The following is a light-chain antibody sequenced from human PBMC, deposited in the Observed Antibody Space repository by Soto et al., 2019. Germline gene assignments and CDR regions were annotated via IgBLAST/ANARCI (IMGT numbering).Light chain of an antibody. J-gene: IGKJ1*01. CDR3: QQYDSLVT. CDR2: GTS. V-gene: IGKV3-20*01. Sequence: EIVLTQSPGTLSLSPGERATLSCRASQSVSSSYLAWYQHKPGRAPRLLIDGTSSRATGIPDRFSGSGSGTDFTLTISRLEHEDFAVYYCQQYDSLVTFGQGTKVEIK. CDR1: QSVSSSY.